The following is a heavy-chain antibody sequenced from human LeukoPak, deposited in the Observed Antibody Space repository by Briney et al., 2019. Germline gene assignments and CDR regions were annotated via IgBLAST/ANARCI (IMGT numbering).Heavy chain of an antibody. J-gene: IGHJ4*02. V-gene: IGHV3-23*01. CDR1: GFTFSSYA. D-gene: IGHD3-10*01. CDR3: AIIYGSGNYCGD. CDR2: VSGSGDTT. Sequence: GRSLTPSCAAAGFTFSSYAMTWVRQASGKGMEWLSVVSGSGDTTFYTDSVKGRFTISRDNSKNTLYLQLNSLRVEDTAIYFCAIIYGSGNYCGDWGQGTLVTVSS.